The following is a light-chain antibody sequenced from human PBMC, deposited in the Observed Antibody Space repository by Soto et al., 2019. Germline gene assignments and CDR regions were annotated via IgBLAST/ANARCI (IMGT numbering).Light chain of an antibody. CDR3: QQYNTWLT. CDR2: GAS. J-gene: IGKJ1*01. Sequence: EIVMTQSPATLSVSPGERATLSCRASQSVSSNLAWSQQKPGQAPRLLIYGASTRATGIPARFSGSGSGTEFTLTLSFVQAEDFAVYYCQQYNTWLTFCQGTKVEIK. CDR1: QSVSSN. V-gene: IGKV3-15*01.